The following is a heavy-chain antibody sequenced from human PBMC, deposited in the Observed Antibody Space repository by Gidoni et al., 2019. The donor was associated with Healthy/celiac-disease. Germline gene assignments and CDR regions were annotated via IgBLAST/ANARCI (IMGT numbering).Heavy chain of an antibody. V-gene: IGHV2-70*15. D-gene: IGHD3-10*01. CDR2: IDWDDDK. J-gene: IGHJ4*02. Sequence: QVTLRESGPALVKPTPTLTLTCTFPGFSPSTSVMCVSWIRQPPGKALEWLARIDWDDDKYYSTSLKTRLTISKDTSKNQVVLTMTNMDPVDTATYYCARIQDYYGSGGTYYFDYWGQGTLVTVSS. CDR3: ARIQDYYGSGGTYYFDY. CDR1: GFSPSTSVMC.